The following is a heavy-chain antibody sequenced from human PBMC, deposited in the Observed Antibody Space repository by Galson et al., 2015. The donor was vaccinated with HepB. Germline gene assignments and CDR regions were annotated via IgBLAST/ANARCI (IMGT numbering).Heavy chain of an antibody. J-gene: IGHJ3*02. D-gene: IGHD4-17*01. V-gene: IGHV3-9*01. CDR2: ISWNSGRI. Sequence: SLRLSCAASGFTFDDYAMHWVRQVPGKGLEWVSGISWNSGRIGYADSVKGRFTISRDNAKNFLYLQMSSLRAEDTALYFCVKDMSDYGALRGTFDTWGQGTMVIVSS. CDR3: VKDMSDYGALRGTFDT. CDR1: GFTFDDYA.